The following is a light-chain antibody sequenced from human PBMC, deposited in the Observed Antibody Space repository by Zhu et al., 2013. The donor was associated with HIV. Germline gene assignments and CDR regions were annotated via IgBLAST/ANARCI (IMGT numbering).Light chain of an antibody. J-gene: IGLJ3*02. CDR2: YND. CDR1: RFNIGSNK. Sequence: QSVLTQPPSASGTPGQRVTISCSGSRFNIGSNKVNWYQQLPGAAPRLLIYYNDRRSSGVPDRFSGSKSGTSASLAISGLQSEDEADYHCAAWDDSLNGPVFGGGTKLTVL. V-gene: IGLV1-44*01. CDR3: AAWDDSLNGPV.